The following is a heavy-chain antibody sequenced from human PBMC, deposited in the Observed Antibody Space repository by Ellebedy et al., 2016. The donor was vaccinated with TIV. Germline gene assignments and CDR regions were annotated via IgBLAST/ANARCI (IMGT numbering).Heavy chain of an antibody. CDR1: GYTFTSFG. D-gene: IGHD3-22*01. J-gene: IGHJ4*02. CDR2: ISAYNGDT. Sequence: ASVKVSCKASGYTFTSFGILWVRQAPGQGLECMGWISAYNGDTNYAAKLQGRGTMTTDTSTSTALMELRSLRSDDTAVYYCARKGPFGYDTSGFSDYWGQGTLITVSS. CDR3: ARKGPFGYDTSGFSDY. V-gene: IGHV1-18*01.